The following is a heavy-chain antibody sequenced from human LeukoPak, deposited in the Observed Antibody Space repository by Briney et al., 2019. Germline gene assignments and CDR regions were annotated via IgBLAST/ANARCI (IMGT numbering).Heavy chain of an antibody. J-gene: IGHJ3*02. D-gene: IGHD3-22*01. CDR2: INPNSGGT. CDR1: GYTFTGYY. Sequence: GASVKVSCKASGYTFTGYYMHWVRQAPGQGLEWMGWINPNSGGTNYAQKFQGRVTMTRDTSISTAYMELSRLRSDDTAVYYCARYYYDSSGPSDAFDIWGQGTMVTVSS. CDR3: ARYYYDSSGPSDAFDI. V-gene: IGHV1-2*02.